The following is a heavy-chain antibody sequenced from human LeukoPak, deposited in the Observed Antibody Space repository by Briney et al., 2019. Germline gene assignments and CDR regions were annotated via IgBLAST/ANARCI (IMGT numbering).Heavy chain of an antibody. V-gene: IGHV3-30*02. CDR1: GFTFSSYG. J-gene: IGHJ4*02. CDR2: IRYDGSNK. CDR3: AKVVTTVTTFSY. D-gene: IGHD4-17*01. Sequence: GGSLRLSCAASGFTFSSYGMHWVRQAPGKGLEGVAFIRYDGSNKYYADSVKGRFTISRDNSKNTLYLQMNSLRAEDTAVYYCAKVVTTVTTFSYWGQGTLVTVSS.